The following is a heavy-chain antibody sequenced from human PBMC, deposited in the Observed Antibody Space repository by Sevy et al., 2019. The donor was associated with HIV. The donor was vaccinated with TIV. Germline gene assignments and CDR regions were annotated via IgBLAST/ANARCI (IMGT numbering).Heavy chain of an antibody. D-gene: IGHD3-10*01. CDR3: VKAPDLYTYGRFILGFDY. CDR2: ISGRGDKT. J-gene: IGHJ4*02. CDR1: GFTFINYA. V-gene: IGHV3-23*01. Sequence: GGSLRLSCAASGFTFINYAMSWVRQAPGKGLEWVSGISGRGDKTYFADSVKGRFTISRDNLKNTLYLQMNSLRAEDTALYYCVKAPDLYTYGRFILGFDYWGQGTLVTVSS.